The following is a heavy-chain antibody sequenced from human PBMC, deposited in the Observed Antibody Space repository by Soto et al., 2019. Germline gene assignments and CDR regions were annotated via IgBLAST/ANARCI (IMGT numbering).Heavy chain of an antibody. CDR1: GYTFTSYY. D-gene: IGHD5-12*01. J-gene: IGHJ4*02. Sequence: QVQLVQSGAEVKKPGASVKVSCKASGYTFTSYYMHWVRQATGQGLEWMGVINPSGGSTDYAQKVQGRVTMTRDTSTSTVYMDLSSLRSEDTAVFYCAREGNGYNLGPSVDFDYWGQGTRVTVSS. CDR2: INPSGGST. V-gene: IGHV1-46*01. CDR3: AREGNGYNLGPSVDFDY.